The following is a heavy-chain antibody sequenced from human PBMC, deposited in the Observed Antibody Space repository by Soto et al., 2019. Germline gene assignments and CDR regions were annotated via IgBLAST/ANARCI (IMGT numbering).Heavy chain of an antibody. D-gene: IGHD2-15*01. CDR3: AGWKLQLTWGYVMLDY. Sequence: SGPTLVNPTQTLTLTCTFSGFSLSTSGVGVGWVRQPPGKALEWLALIYWDNDRRYNPSLKTRVTITKDTSRNQVVLTMSNMDPVDTGTYYCAGWKLQLTWGYVMLDYWAQGTRLSVTS. J-gene: IGHJ4*02. CDR2: IYWDNDR. CDR1: GFSLSTSGVG. V-gene: IGHV2-5*02.